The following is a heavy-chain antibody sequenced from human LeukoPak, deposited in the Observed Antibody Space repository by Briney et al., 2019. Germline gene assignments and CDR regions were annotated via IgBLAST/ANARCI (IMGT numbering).Heavy chain of an antibody. D-gene: IGHD6-19*01. CDR2: ISSSGSTI. CDR3: AREWDSGWDLGYFDY. V-gene: IGHV3-11*01. Sequence: GGSLRLSCAASGFTFSDYYMSWIRQAPGKGLEWVSYISSSGSTIYYADSVKGRFTISRDNAKNSLYLQMNSLRAEDTAVYYCAREWDSGWDLGYFDYWGQGTLVTVSS. J-gene: IGHJ4*02. CDR1: GFTFSDYY.